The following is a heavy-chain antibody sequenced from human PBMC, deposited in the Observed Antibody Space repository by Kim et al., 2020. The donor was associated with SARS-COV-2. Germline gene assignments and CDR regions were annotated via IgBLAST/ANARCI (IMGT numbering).Heavy chain of an antibody. Sequence: SETLSLTCAVSGGSISRSLTSWGWVRQSPERGLEFIGNIFETGGTNYSPSLNRRVTISVDTFRNQFSLSLSSVTAADSAIYYCARQRGYSGSGTHWGIRYHYYMDVWGKGTTVIVSS. D-gene: IGHD3-10*01. CDR3: ARQRGYSGSGTHWGIRYHYYMDV. J-gene: IGHJ6*03. V-gene: IGHV4-39*01. CDR1: GGSISRSLTS. CDR2: IFETGGT.